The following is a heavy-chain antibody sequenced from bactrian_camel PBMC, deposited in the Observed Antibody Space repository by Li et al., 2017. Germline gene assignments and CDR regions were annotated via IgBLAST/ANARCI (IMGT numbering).Heavy chain of an antibody. Sequence: VQLVESGGGLVRPGGSLRISCEASGFTVSAYAMSWVRQAPGKGLEWISVIHRGGTITYYADSVKGRFTISRDNAKNTFYLQMNNLKPEDTAVYYCVKGGLGLGYRDDFGVWGQGTQVTVS. D-gene: IGHD5*01. V-gene: IGHV3S40*01. CDR2: IHRGGTIT. CDR1: GFTVSAYA. J-gene: IGHJ6*01. CDR3: VKGGLGLGYRDDFGV.